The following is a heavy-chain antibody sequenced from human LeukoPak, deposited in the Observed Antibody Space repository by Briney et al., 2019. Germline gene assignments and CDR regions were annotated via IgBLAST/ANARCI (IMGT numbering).Heavy chain of an antibody. V-gene: IGHV3-23*01. CDR1: GFTFSSYA. CDR3: ANTVAADAPFDY. CDR2: ISGSGGST. D-gene: IGHD6-13*01. J-gene: IGHJ4*02. Sequence: GGSLRLSCAASGFTFSSYAMGWVRQAPGKGLEWVSAISGSGGSTYYADSVKGRFTISRDNSKNALYLQMNSLRAEDTAVYYCANTVAADAPFDYWGQGTLVTVSS.